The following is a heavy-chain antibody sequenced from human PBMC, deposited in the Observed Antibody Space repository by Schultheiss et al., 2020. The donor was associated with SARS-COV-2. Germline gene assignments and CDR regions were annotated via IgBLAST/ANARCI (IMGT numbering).Heavy chain of an antibody. Sequence: GGSLRLSCAASGFTFSSYWMTWVRQAPGKGLEWVAVISYDGSNKYYADSVKGRFTISRDNSKNTLYLQMNSLRAEDTAVYYCVRDESYSESGGYYSAYWGQGTLVTVSS. D-gene: IGHD3-22*01. CDR2: ISYDGSNK. CDR1: GFTFSSYW. J-gene: IGHJ4*02. V-gene: IGHV3-30*14. CDR3: VRDESYSESGGYYSAY.